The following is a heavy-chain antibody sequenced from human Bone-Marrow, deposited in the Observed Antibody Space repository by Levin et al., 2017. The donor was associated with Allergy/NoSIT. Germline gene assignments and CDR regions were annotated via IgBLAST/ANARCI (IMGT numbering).Heavy chain of an antibody. Sequence: GGSLRLSCAASGFSFSKAWMSWVRQAPGKGLEWLGRLKSKSERTTADYAAPVRGRFVISRDDPENTVYLQMNSLKPEDTAVYYCATDGVTILGVGPYRAFDIWGQGTMVTVSS. CDR1: GFSFSKAW. CDR2: LKSKSERTTA. V-gene: IGHV3-15*01. D-gene: IGHD3-3*01. CDR3: ATDGVTILGVGPYRAFDI. J-gene: IGHJ3*02.